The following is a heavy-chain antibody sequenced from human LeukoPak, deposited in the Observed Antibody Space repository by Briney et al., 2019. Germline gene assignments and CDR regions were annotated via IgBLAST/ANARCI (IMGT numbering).Heavy chain of an antibody. CDR1: GGSISSGGYY. CDR3: ARGSHTMVRGVISYYYMDV. D-gene: IGHD3-10*01. CDR2: IYYSGST. Sequence: PSETLSLTCTVSGGSISSGGYYWSWIRQHPGKGLEWIGYIYYSGSTYYNPSLKSRVTISVDTSKNQFSLKLSSVTAADTAVYYCARGSHTMVRGVISYYYMDVWGKGTTVTVSS. V-gene: IGHV4-31*03. J-gene: IGHJ6*03.